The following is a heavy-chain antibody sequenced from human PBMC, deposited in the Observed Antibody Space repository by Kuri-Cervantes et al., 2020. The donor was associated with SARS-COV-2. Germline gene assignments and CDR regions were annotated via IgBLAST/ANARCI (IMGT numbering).Heavy chain of an antibody. V-gene: IGHV1-46*01. D-gene: IGHD3-22*01. CDR1: GYTFTSYY. CDR3: ALPYYSSGIYFDY. J-gene: IGHJ4*02. Sequence: ASVKVSCKASGYTFTSYYMHWVRQAPGQGLEWMGIINSSGGSTSYAQKFQGRVTMTMDTSTSTVYMELSSLRSEDTAVYYCALPYYSSGIYFDYWGQGTLVTVSS. CDR2: INSSGGST.